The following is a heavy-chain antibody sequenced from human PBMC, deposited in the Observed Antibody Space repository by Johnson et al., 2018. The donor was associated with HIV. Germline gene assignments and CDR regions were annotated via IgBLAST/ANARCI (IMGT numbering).Heavy chain of an antibody. CDR1: GFTFSSYA. Sequence: QVQLVESGGGLVQPGGSLRLSCAASGFTFSSYAMHWVRQAPGKGLEWVAVISYDGSNKYYADSVKGRFTISRDNSKNTLYLQMNSLTPEDTAVYYCAREWGMITVGGVIPRNAFDIWGQGTMVTVSS. D-gene: IGHD3-16*02. V-gene: IGHV3-30*04. CDR2: ISYDGSNK. J-gene: IGHJ3*02. CDR3: AREWGMITVGGVIPRNAFDI.